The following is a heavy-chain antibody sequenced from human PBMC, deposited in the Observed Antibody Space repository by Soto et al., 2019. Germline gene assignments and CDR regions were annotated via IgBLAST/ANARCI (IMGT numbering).Heavy chain of an antibody. D-gene: IGHD2-8*01. V-gene: IGHV3-73*01. CDR2: ISSKANGYGT. CDR3: TRHSTPYDYYMDV. J-gene: IGHJ6*03. Sequence: EVPLVESGGDLVQPGGSLKLSCAASGFTFSGSAIHWVRQASGKGLEWVGRISSKANGYGTAYAASVRGRFTISRDESKATAFLQMNSLTTEDTAVYYCTRHSTPYDYYMDVWGNGTTVTVSS. CDR1: GFTFSGSA.